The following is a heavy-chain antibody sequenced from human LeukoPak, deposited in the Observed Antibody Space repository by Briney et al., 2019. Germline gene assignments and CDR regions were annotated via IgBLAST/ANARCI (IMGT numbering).Heavy chain of an antibody. Sequence: GRSLRLSCAASGFTFSSYGMHWVRQAPGKGLEWVAYIEYHKSNKYYADSMKGRFTISTDNSTNTLYLELNSLRAEDTAVYYCVKGGDYGSGSYYNVYIYGMDVWGQGTTVIVSS. CDR3: VKGGDYGSGSYYNVYIYGMDV. J-gene: IGHJ6*02. CDR2: IEYHKSNK. D-gene: IGHD3-10*01. V-gene: IGHV3-30*18. CDR1: GFTFSSYG.